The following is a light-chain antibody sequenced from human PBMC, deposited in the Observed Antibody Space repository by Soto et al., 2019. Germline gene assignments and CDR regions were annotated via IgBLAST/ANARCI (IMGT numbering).Light chain of an antibody. CDR1: QDINKN. CDR3: QQTHAVPLT. Sequence: DIQMTQSPSSLSASVGDRVTITCQASQDINKNLIWYQQKPGKAPKLLIYDASDLETGVPSRFSGSGYGTDFTLTINNLHPEDSATYYCQQTHAVPLTFGQGTRLEIK. V-gene: IGKV1-33*01. CDR2: DAS. J-gene: IGKJ5*01.